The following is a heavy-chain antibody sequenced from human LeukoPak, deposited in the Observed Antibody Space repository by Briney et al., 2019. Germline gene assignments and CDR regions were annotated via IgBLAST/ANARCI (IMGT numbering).Heavy chain of an antibody. CDR1: GFSFSNYD. Sequence: SGGSLRLSCAASGFSFSNYDMTWVRQTPGEGLEWVSSISPGHATFYADSVKGRFSISRDNSKNTLYLQMNSLRAEDTAVYYCARGPLWSGYYFNYWGQGTLVTVSS. D-gene: IGHD3-3*01. CDR3: ARGPLWSGYYFNY. V-gene: IGHV3-23*01. CDR2: ISPGHAT. J-gene: IGHJ4*02.